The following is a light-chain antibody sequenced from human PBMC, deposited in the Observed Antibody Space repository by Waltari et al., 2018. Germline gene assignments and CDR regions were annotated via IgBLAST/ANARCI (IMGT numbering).Light chain of an antibody. J-gene: IGLJ2*01. CDR2: EVT. Sequence: QSALTQPASVSGSPGQSITISSTGTSHDVGTYALVSWSQQHPGKAPKLIIYEVTTRPSGFSNRFSGSKSGNTASLTISGLHTEDEGDYYCCSYSGDLSFGVVFGGGTKLTVL. V-gene: IGLV2-23*02. CDR1: SHDVGTYAL. CDR3: CSYSGDLSFGVV.